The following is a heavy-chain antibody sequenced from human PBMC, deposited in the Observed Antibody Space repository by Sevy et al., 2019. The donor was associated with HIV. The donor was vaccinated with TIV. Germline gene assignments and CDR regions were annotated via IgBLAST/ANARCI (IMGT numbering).Heavy chain of an antibody. Sequence: LGGSLRLSCAASGFTFSIIYMNWVRQSPGKGLEWVGRMKSKTDGGTTDYAAPVKDRFTMSRDDSKNTLYLQMNSLKADDTAVYYCTTVGFPNWGSDAFDIWGQGTMVTVSS. CDR1: GFTFSIIY. J-gene: IGHJ3*02. V-gene: IGHV3-15*01. CDR3: TTVGFPNWGSDAFDI. CDR2: MKSKTDGGTT. D-gene: IGHD3-16*01.